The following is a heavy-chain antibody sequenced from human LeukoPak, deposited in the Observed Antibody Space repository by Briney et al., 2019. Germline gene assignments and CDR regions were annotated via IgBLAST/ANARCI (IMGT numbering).Heavy chain of an antibody. CDR3: AKVGGENIDYYFNY. J-gene: IGHJ4*02. CDR1: GFTFSNYA. CDR2: ISGTGGST. V-gene: IGHV3-23*01. Sequence: GGSLRLSCAASGFTFSNYAMSWVRQAPGKGLEWVAGISGTGGSTHYADSVKGRFTISRDNSKNTVYLQMRNLRVEHTAVYYCAKVGGENIDYYFNYGGRGIRAAVPS. D-gene: IGHD3-10*01.